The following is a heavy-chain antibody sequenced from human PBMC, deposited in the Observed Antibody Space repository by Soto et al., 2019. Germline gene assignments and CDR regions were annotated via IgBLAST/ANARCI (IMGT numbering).Heavy chain of an antibody. J-gene: IGHJ4*02. V-gene: IGHV3-23*01. CDR1: GFTFSSYS. CDR3: EKKVKSGPASPYLDY. CDR2: FRTSGDGGTT. D-gene: IGHD2-8*02. Sequence: GGSLRLSCAASGFTFSSYSMSWVRQAPGKGLEWVSGFRTSGDGGTTYYADSVKGRFTISRDNSKNMLFLQMNSLRAEDTAIYYCEKKVKSGPASPYLDYWGQGTLVTVSS.